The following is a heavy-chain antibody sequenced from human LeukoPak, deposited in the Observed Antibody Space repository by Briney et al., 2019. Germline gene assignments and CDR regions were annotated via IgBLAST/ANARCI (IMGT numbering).Heavy chain of an antibody. CDR1: GGSFRGYC. V-gene: IGHV4-34*01. CDR2: LHHSGST. D-gene: IGHD3-16*01. J-gene: IGHJ4*02. Sequence: SHTLSLTCAVCGGSFRGYCWSWIPHPPAKGLECIVELHHSGSTNYNPCLTSRVTISVDTSKNQFSLKLSSVPAAVTAVYYCARGLGAARDYWGQGTLVTVSS. CDR3: ARGLGAARDY.